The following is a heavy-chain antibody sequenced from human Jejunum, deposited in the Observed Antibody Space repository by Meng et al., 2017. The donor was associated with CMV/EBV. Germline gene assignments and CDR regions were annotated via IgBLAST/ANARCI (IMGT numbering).Heavy chain of an antibody. V-gene: IGHV4-59*01. Sequence: YYWSWIRQPPGKGLEWIGFMSYSGSTNYNPSLKSRVTISVDTSKTQFSLKLSSVTAADTAVYYCARDCGGGSCYSGGFYYHGLDVWGQGTAVT. D-gene: IGHD2-15*01. CDR2: MSYSGST. CDR1: YY. CDR3: ARDCGGGSCYSGGFYYHGLDV. J-gene: IGHJ6*02.